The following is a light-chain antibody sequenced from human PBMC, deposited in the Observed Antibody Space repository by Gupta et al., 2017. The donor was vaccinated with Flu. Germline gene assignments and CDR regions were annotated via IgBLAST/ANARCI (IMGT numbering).Light chain of an antibody. CDR2: DTS. J-gene: IGKJ5*01. CDR1: QNVENY. CDR3: QQRKNWPSIT. V-gene: IGKV3-11*01. Sequence: EKATLSCRASQNVENYLSWYQQKPRQAPRLLMYDTSNRATGSPGRFSGSGSGTDFILTISSLEPEDFAFYYCQQRKNWPSITFGQGTRLEIK.